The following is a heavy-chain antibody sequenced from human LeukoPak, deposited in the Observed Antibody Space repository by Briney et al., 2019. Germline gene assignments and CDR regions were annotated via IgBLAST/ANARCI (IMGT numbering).Heavy chain of an antibody. CDR2: IYPGDSDT. CDR3: ARHLYYYDSSGYYMDY. V-gene: IGHV5-51*01. Sequence: AGESLKISCKGSGYSFTSYWIGWVRQMPGKGLEWMGIIYPGDSDTRYSPSFQGQVTISADKSISTAYLQWSSLKASDTAMNYCARHLYYYDSSGYYMDYWGQGTLVTVSS. CDR1: GYSFTSYW. D-gene: IGHD3-22*01. J-gene: IGHJ4*02.